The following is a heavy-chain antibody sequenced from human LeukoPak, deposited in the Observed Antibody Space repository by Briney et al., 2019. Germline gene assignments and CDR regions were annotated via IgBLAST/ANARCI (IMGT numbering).Heavy chain of an antibody. CDR2: ISSSSSYI. J-gene: IGHJ3*02. CDR3: ARETKQVGDAFDI. D-gene: IGHD6-6*01. CDR1: KFTFSSYS. V-gene: IGHV3-21*01. Sequence: GGSLRLSCAASKFTFSSYSMNWVRQAPGKGLEWVTSISSSSSYIYYADSVKGRFTISRDNAKNSLYLQMNSLRAEDTAVYYCARETKQVGDAFDIWGQGTMVTVSS.